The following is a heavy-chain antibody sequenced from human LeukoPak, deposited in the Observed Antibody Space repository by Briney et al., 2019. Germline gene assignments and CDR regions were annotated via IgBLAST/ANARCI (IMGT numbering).Heavy chain of an antibody. V-gene: IGHV3-33*06. CDR2: ILSDGSKE. Sequence: GGSLRLSCAASGFTFSSYGMHWVRQAPGKGLEWVAVILSDGSKEFYTDSVKGRFTISRDNSKNTLYLQMNSLRAGDTAVYYCAKDYSSGWSSFDYWGQGTLVTVSS. D-gene: IGHD6-19*01. J-gene: IGHJ4*02. CDR3: AKDYSSGWSSFDY. CDR1: GFTFSSYG.